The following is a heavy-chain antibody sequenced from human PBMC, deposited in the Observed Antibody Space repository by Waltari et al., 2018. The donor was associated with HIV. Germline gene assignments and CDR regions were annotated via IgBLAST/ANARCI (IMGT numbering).Heavy chain of an antibody. CDR3: ARLKYSSGFFDY. CDR2: IRSDTDTI. D-gene: IGHD6-19*01. CDR1: GFTSSDYY. Sequence: QVQLVESGGGLVNPGGSMRPSCAPSGFTSSDYYMTWIRQAPGKGLEWVSYIRSDTDTIYYADSVKGRFTISRDNAKNSLYLQMNRLSVEDTAVYYCARLKYSSGFFDYWGQGALVTVSS. J-gene: IGHJ4*02. V-gene: IGHV3-11*01.